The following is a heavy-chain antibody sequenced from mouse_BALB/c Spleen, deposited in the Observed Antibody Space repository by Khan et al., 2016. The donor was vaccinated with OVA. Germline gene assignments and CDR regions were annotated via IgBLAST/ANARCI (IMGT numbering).Heavy chain of an antibody. J-gene: IGHJ4*01. Sequence: DLVMPGAAVTLSCKASGYTFTSFWLNWIKQRPGQGLEWIGRIAPGSGSTFYNGVFKGKATLTVDASSSTAYIQLSSLSSEDSAVYFCARSNYYGSGLYAMDYWGQGTSVTVSS. D-gene: IGHD1-1*01. CDR1: GYTFTSFW. CDR3: ARSNYYGSGLYAMDY. CDR2: IAPGSGST. V-gene: IGHV1S41*01.